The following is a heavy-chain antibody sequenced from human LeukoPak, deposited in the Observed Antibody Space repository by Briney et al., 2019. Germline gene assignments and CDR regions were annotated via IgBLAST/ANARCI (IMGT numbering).Heavy chain of an antibody. CDR1: GYTFTSYY. V-gene: IGHV1-46*01. D-gene: IGHD2-21*02. CDR3: ASSYACGGDCPPGYYYYMDV. CDR2: INPSGGST. Sequence: ASVKVSCKASGYTFTSYYMHWVRQAPGQGLEWMGIINPSGGSTSYAQKFQGRVTITADESTSTAYMELSSLRSEDTAVYYCASSYACGGDCPPGYYYYMDVWGKGTTVTISS. J-gene: IGHJ6*03.